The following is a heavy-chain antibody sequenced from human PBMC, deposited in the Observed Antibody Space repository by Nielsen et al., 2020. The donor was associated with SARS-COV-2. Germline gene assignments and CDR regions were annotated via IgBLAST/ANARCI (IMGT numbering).Heavy chain of an antibody. CDR1: GYTFTSYG. Sequence: ASVKVSCKASGYTFTSYGISWVRQAPGQGLEWMGWISGYNGNVKYAQNLQDRVTMTADASTSTVYMDLRRLRSDDTAVYYCARVGSGVVPGPLGIGMWYSYYYMDVWGKGTTVTVS. CDR2: ISGYNGNV. V-gene: IGHV1-18*04. D-gene: IGHD2-2*01. J-gene: IGHJ6*03. CDR3: ARVGSGVVPGPLGIGMWYSYYYMDV.